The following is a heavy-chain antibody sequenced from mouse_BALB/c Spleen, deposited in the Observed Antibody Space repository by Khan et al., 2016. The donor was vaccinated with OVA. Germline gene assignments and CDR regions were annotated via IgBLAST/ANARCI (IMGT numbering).Heavy chain of an antibody. D-gene: IGHD2-3*01. CDR3: ARGDGYYEDAMDD. Sequence: QVQLKQSGPGLVAPSQSLSITCTVSGFSLTSYGLHWVRHPPGKGLEWLGVIWAGGSTNYNSALMSRLSISKDNSKSQVFLKMNSLQTDDTAMYYCARGDGYYEDAMDDWGEGTSVTVSS. V-gene: IGHV2-9*02. CDR2: IWAGGST. CDR1: GFSLTSYG. J-gene: IGHJ4*01.